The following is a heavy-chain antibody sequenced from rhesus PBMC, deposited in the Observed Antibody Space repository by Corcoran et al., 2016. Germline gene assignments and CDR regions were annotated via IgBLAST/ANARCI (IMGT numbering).Heavy chain of an antibody. CDR2: INGNSGSA. CDR1: GGSFSSHW. V-gene: IGHV4-80*01. J-gene: IGHJ4*01. D-gene: IGHD2-15*01. Sequence: QVQLQESGPGLVKPSETLSLTCAVSGGSFSSHWWRWTRQPPGKGLEWIGEINGNSGSANYNPSLKSRVTISKDASKNQFSLKLSSVTAADTAVYYCARYPRYFDYWGQGVLVTVSS. CDR3: ARYPRYFDY.